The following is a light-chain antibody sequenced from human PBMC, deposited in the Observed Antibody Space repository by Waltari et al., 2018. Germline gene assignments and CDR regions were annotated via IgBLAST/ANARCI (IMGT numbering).Light chain of an antibody. CDR1: QSVSSN. J-gene: IGKJ1*01. Sequence: EIVMTKSPATLSVSRGASATLSCRASQSVSSNLAWYQQKPGQAPRLLIYGASTRATGIPARFSGSGSGTEFTLTISSMQSEDFAVYYCQQYNNWPPKTFGQGTKVEIK. V-gene: IGKV3-15*01. CDR2: GAS. CDR3: QQYNNWPPKT.